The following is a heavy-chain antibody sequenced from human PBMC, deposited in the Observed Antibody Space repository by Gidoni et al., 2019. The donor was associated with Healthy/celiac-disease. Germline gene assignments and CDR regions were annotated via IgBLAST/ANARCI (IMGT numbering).Heavy chain of an antibody. Sequence: DVQLVESGGGLVQPGRSLRPSCAASGFTFAEYAMHWVRQAPGKGLEWVSGISWNSGSIGYADSVKGRFTISRDNAKNSLYLQMNSLRAEDTALYYCAKGALFYYDSSGYYDYWGQGTLVTVSS. CDR2: ISWNSGSI. CDR1: GFTFAEYA. D-gene: IGHD3-22*01. J-gene: IGHJ4*02. V-gene: IGHV3-9*01. CDR3: AKGALFYYDSSGYYDY.